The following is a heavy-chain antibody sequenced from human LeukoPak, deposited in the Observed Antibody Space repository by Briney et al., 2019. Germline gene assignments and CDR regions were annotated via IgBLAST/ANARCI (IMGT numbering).Heavy chain of an antibody. D-gene: IGHD3-9*01. J-gene: IGHJ6*02. CDR2: ISGSGGST. V-gene: IGHV3-23*01. CDR3: AKDIRKGQYYDILTGYYNRYYYYGMDV. Sequence: GGSLRLSCAASGFTFSSYAMGWVRQAPGKGLEWVSAISGSGGSTYYADSVEGRFTIARDNSKNTLYLQMNSLRAEDTAVYYCAKDIRKGQYYDILTGYYNRYYYYGMDVWGQGTTVTVSS. CDR1: GFTFSSYA.